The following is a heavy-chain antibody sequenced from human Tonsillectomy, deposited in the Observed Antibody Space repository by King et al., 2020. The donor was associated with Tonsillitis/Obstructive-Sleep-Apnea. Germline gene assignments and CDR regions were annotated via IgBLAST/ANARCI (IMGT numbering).Heavy chain of an antibody. CDR1: GFTFRSYA. CDR2: IGTDGVTT. V-gene: IGHV3-23*04. CDR3: AKMGGWNYHLQSDYFAS. J-gene: IGHJ4*02. D-gene: IGHD6-19*01. Sequence: VQLVESGGGLVQPGGSLRLSCAASGFTFRSYAMSWVRQAPGKGLEWVSAIGTDGVTTYYADSVKARFTISRDNSKNTLFLQMNSLGAEDTAIYYCAKMGGWNYHLQSDYFASWGQGTLVTVSS.